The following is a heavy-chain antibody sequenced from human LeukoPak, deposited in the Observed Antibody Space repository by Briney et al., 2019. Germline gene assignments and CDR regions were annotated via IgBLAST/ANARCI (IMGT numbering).Heavy chain of an antibody. D-gene: IGHD4-17*01. CDR1: GFIFSNYG. V-gene: IGHV3-33*06. Sequence: PGGSLRLSCEVSGFIFSNYGMHWVRQAPGKGLEWVALIWYDGRTKFHADSVKGRFTISRDNSRNTVYLQMNSLRAEDTALYFCGKDPNGDYVGAFDFWGPGTMVTVSS. J-gene: IGHJ3*01. CDR2: IWYDGRTK. CDR3: GKDPNGDYVGAFDF.